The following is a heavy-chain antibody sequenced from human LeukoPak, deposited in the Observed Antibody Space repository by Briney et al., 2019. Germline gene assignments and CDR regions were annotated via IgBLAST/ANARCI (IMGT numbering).Heavy chain of an antibody. V-gene: IGHV3-53*01. CDR1: GFTLSGNN. D-gene: IGHD4-11*01. CDR2: IYVGGST. J-gene: IGHJ4*02. Sequence: GGSLRLSCAVSGFTLSGNNMTWVRQAPGEGVGGVSLIYVGGSTYNSDFVQGGFTISRDKCKKTMDLEKKSLRAEDTAVYYCARGSTVIYYFDYWGQGTLVTVSS. CDR3: ARGSTVIYYFDY.